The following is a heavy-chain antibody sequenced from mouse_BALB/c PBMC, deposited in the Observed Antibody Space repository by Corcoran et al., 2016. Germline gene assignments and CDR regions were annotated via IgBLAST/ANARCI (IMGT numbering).Heavy chain of an antibody. CDR1: GYSFTGYY. CDR3: ARGGFGTAKASWFAY. J-gene: IGHJ3*01. D-gene: IGHD1-2*01. Sequence: LVKTGASVKISCKASGYSFTGYYMYWVKQSHGKSLEWIGYISCYNGATSYNQKFKGKATFTVDTSSSTAYMQFNSLTSEDSAVYYCARGGFGTAKASWFAYWGQGTLVTVSA. V-gene: IGHV1S34*01. CDR2: ISCYNGAT.